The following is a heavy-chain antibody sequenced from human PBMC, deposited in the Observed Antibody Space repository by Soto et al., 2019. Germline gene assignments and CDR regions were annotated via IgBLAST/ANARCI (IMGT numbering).Heavy chain of an antibody. CDR3: ARHSGPYSSSSPVGY. CDR2: IDPSDAYT. CDR1: GYSFPNYW. J-gene: IGHJ4*02. D-gene: IGHD6-6*01. V-gene: IGHV5-10-1*01. Sequence: GESLKISCKGSGYSFPNYWITWVRQMPGKGLEWMGRIDPSDAYTTYSPSFQGHVTISVDKSISTANLQWSSLKASDTAMYYCARHSGPYSSSSPVGYWGQGTLVTVSS.